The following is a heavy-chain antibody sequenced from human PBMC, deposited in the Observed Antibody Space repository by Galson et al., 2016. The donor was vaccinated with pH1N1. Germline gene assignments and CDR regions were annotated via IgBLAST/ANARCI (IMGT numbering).Heavy chain of an antibody. V-gene: IGHV3-7*01. D-gene: IGHD3-16*02. CDR2: IKEDGSET. Sequence: SLRLSCAAPGFTFSNYWMHWVRQVPGKGLEWVANIKEDGSETYYVDSVRGRFTISRDNPKNSLYLQMSSLRDEDTALYYCARAIGSRSAYWGQGTLVTVSS. CDR1: GFTFSNYW. CDR3: ARAIGSRSAY. J-gene: IGHJ4*02.